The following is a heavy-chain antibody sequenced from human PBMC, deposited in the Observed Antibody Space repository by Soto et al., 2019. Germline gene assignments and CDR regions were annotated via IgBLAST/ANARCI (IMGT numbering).Heavy chain of an antibody. J-gene: IGHJ6*02. Sequence: QVLLVQSSAEVKKPGSSVKVSCKASGGTFTSTAFSWVRQAPGQGLEWMGGIIPVLGTPNYAQKFQASLTVTADASTTTVHIELSSLRSDDTAVYYCASSAGLDHLLNYYGLNVWGQGTTVTVSS. CDR3: ASSAGLDHLLNYYGLNV. D-gene: IGHD6-13*01. CDR1: GGTFTSTA. CDR2: IIPVLGTP. V-gene: IGHV1-69*01.